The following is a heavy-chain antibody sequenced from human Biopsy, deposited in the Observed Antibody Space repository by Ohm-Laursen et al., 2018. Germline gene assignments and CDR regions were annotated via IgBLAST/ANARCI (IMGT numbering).Heavy chain of an antibody. Sequence: SVKVSCKASGYTFTGHYMHWVRQAPGQGLEWMGWINPNNGGTNYAHKFQGRVTMTRDTSISTAYMHLSGLTSDDTAVYYCARLAYSEYRRDPLDVWGQGTMVTVSS. V-gene: IGHV1-2*02. CDR2: INPNNGGT. J-gene: IGHJ3*01. CDR3: ARLAYSEYRRDPLDV. CDR1: GYTFTGHY. D-gene: IGHD5-18*01.